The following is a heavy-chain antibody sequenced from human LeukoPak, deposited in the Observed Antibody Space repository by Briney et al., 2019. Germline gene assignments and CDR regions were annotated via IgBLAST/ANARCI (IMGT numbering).Heavy chain of an antibody. CDR2: TNHSGST. CDR1: GGSFSGYY. V-gene: IGHV4-34*01. J-gene: IGHJ4*02. Sequence: SETLSLTCAVYGGSFSGYYWSWIRQPPGKGLEWIGETNHSGSTNYNPSLKSRVTISVDTSKNQFSLKLSSVTAADTAVYYCARGAFGGVISRGNFDYWGQGTLVTVSS. CDR3: ARGAFGGVISRGNFDY. D-gene: IGHD3-16*01.